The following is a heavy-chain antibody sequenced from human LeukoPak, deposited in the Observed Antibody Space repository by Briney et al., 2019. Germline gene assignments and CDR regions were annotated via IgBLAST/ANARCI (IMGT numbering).Heavy chain of an antibody. CDR3: ARVGPWVNPDYYYYYMDV. CDR2: ISSSGSTI. D-gene: IGHD1-14*01. CDR1: GFTFSSYE. Sequence: GGSLRLSCAASGFTFSSYEMNWVRQAPGKGLEWVSYISSSGSTIYYADSVKGRFTISRDNAKNSLYLQMNSLRAEDAAVYYCARVGPWVNPDYYYYYMDVWGKGTTVTVSS. J-gene: IGHJ6*03. V-gene: IGHV3-48*03.